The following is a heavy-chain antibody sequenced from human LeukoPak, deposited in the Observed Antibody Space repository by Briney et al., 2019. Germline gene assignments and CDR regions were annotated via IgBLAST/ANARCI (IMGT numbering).Heavy chain of an antibody. CDR1: GGSFSGYY. CDR3: ARSVVTTDRNFDH. J-gene: IGHJ4*01. D-gene: IGHD2-21*02. CDR2: VSHTGAT. Sequence: SETLSLTCAVYGGSFSGYYWSWIRQPPGRGPEWIGTVSHTGATQYSPSLTSRVTISLDTSKNQFSLSLNSVTAADTAIFYCARSVVTTDRNFDHWGQGTLVTVSS. V-gene: IGHV4-34*01.